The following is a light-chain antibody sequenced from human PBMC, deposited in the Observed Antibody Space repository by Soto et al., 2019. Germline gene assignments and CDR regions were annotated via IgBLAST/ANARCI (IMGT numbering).Light chain of an antibody. V-gene: IGLV1-40*01. J-gene: IGLJ1*01. CDR3: QSYDSSLIVSKV. CDR2: ANS. Sequence: QSVLTQPPSVSGAPGQRVTISCSGSSSNLGAGYDVQWYRQFPGTAPKLLIYANSVRPSGVPPRFSGSKSGTSASLAITGLQDEDEADYYCQSYDSSLIVSKVFGTGTKVTVL. CDR1: SSNLGAGYD.